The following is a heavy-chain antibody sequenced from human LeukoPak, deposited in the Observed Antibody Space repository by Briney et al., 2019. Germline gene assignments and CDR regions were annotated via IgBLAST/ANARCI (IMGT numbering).Heavy chain of an antibody. CDR2: ISSRSSYI. Sequence: SGGSLRLSCAASGFTFSSYNMNWVRQAPGKGLEWVSSISSRSSYINYADSVKGRFTISRDNAKNSLYLQMNSLRAEDTAVYYCARGPYSGRAYWGQGTLVTVSS. CDR3: ARGPYSGRAY. CDR1: GFTFSSYN. V-gene: IGHV3-21*01. J-gene: IGHJ4*02. D-gene: IGHD1-26*01.